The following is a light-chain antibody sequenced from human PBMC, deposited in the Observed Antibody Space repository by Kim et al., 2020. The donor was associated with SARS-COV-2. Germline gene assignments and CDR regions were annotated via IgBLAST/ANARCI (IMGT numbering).Light chain of an antibody. CDR3: QQYNDWPLLT. CDR2: GAS. V-gene: IGKV3-15*01. J-gene: IGKJ4*01. CDR1: QSVSNN. Sequence: IVMTQSPATLSVSPGERVTLSCRASQSVSNNLAWYQQRPGQAPRLLIYGASTRATDISARFGGSGSGTEFTLTIRSLQSEDLAVYYCQQYNDWPLLTFGGGTKVDIK.